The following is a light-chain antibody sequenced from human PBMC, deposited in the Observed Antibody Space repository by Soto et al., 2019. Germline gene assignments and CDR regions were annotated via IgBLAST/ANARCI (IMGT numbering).Light chain of an antibody. J-gene: IGKJ1*01. CDR3: QQYGGLPRT. Sequence: EIVLTQSTGTVSLSPGERATLSCRASQSVSSNYLAWYQQKPGQAPRLLIYGASSRATGIPDRFSGSGSGTDFTLTISRLEPEDFAVYYCQQYGGLPRTFGQGTKVEIK. CDR2: GAS. CDR1: QSVSSNY. V-gene: IGKV3-20*01.